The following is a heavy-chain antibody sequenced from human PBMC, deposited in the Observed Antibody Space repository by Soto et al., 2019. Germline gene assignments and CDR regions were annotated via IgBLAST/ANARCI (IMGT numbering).Heavy chain of an antibody. CDR1: GGSISSGGYS. J-gene: IGHJ6*02. CDR2: IYHSGST. D-gene: IGHD2-2*01. CDR3: ARVYCSSTSCYDSYYYYGMDV. Sequence: QLQLQESGSGLVKPSQTLSLTCAVSGGSISSGGYSWSWIRQPPGKGLEWIGYIYHSGSTYYNPSLQSRVTISVDRSKNQFSLKLSSVTAADTAVYYCARVYCSSTSCYDSYYYYGMDVWGQGTTVTVSS. V-gene: IGHV4-30-2*01.